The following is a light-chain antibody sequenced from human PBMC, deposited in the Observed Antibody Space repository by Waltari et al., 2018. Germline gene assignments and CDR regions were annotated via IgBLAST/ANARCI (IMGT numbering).Light chain of an antibody. CDR2: GVN. CDR3: QSYDTSLSVV. Sequence: QSVLTQPPSVSGAPGQRVTLSCTGSGSNIGAYDVHWYQHRPGKAPTLLIYGVNNRPSGVPDRSLCSQSGTSASLAITSLRAEDEGVYYCQSYDTSLSVVFGGGTKLTVL. CDR1: GSNIGAYD. V-gene: IGLV1-40*01. J-gene: IGLJ2*01.